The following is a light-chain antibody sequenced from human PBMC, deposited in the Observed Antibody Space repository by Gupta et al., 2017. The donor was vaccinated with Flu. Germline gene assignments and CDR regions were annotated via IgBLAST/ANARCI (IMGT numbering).Light chain of an antibody. V-gene: IGLV2-11*01. CDR1: GSDIGTYNY. CDR3: YSYADDNTWV. J-gene: IGLJ1*01. Sequence: SAAVQPRSVSGFPGQTVTISCGGAGSDIGTYNYVSWYQHYPGKAPKVIIFDVTRRPAGVPSRFSGSRAGNTASLTISGPQEEEEADYYCYSYADDNTWVFGTGTKVTV. CDR2: DVT.